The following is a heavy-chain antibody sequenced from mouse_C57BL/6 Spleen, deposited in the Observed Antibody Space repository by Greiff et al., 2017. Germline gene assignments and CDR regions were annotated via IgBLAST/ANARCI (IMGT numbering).Heavy chain of an antibody. Sequence: VQLKESGPELVKPGASVKISCKASGYSFTGYYMNWVKQSPEKSLEWIGEINPSTGGTTYNQKFKAKATLTVDKSSSTAYMQLKRLTSEDSAVYYCARWSGQLRPYYAMDYWGQGTSVTVSS. V-gene: IGHV1-42*01. J-gene: IGHJ4*01. CDR1: GYSFTGYY. D-gene: IGHD3-2*02. CDR2: INPSTGGT. CDR3: ARWSGQLRPYYAMDY.